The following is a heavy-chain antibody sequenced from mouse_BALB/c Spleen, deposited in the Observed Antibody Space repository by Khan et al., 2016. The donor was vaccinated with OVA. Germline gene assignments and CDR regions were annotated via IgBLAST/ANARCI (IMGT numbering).Heavy chain of an antibody. Sequence: QVTLKASGPGILQPSQTLSLTCSFSGFSLSASGVGVSWIRQPSGKGLEWLAHIYWDDATLYNPPLKSRLTISKDASSSQVFLQITRVDTDDTATDYWARRARGGCSDDMFAYWGQGTLVTVAA. D-gene: IGHD3-3*01. CDR1: GFSLSASGVG. V-gene: IGHV8-12*01. CDR2: IYWDDAT. J-gene: IGHJ3*01. CDR3: ARRARGGCSDDMFAY.